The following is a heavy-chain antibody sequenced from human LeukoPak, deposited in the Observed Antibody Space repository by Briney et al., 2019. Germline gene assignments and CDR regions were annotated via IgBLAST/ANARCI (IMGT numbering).Heavy chain of an antibody. D-gene: IGHD4-23*01. CDR2: INPNSDT. CDR1: GYTFTDSY. V-gene: IGHV1-2*02. J-gene: IGHJ4*02. CDR3: ARDRGGNSFDF. Sequence: ASVRVSCKASGYTFTDSYMHWMRQAPGQGLEWMGWINPNSDTNYAQKFQGRVTMTRDTFISTADMELNSLRSDDTGVYYCARDRGGNSFDFWGQGTLVTVSS.